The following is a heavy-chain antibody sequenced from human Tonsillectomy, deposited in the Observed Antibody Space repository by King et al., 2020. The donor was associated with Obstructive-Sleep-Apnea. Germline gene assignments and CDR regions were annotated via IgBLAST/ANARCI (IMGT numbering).Heavy chain of an antibody. CDR1: GFTFSSYS. V-gene: IGHV3-21*01. Sequence: EVQLVESGGGLDKPGGSLRLSCAASGFTFSSYSMNWVRQASGKGLEWVSSISSSSTYINYADSVKGRFTISRDNAKNSLYLQMNSLRAEDTAVYYCARVYIAAAGHTLDYWGQGTLVTVSS. J-gene: IGHJ4*02. D-gene: IGHD6-13*01. CDR3: ARVYIAAAGHTLDY. CDR2: ISSSSTYI.